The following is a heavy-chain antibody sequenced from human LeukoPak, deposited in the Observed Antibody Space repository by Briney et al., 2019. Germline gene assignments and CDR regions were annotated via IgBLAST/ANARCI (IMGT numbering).Heavy chain of an antibody. J-gene: IGHJ6*04. CDR1: GFTFSSYG. Sequence: PGGSLRLSCAASGFTFSSYGMHWVRQAPGKGLEWVAVIWYDGSNTYYADSVKGRFTISRDYSKNTLYLQMNSLRAEDTAIYYCATLLQGDGMDVWGKGTTVTVSS. CDR2: IWYDGSNT. V-gene: IGHV3-33*01. D-gene: IGHD4-11*01. CDR3: ATLLQGDGMDV.